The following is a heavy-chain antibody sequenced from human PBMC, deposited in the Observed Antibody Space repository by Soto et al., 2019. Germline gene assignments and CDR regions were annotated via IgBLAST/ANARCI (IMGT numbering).Heavy chain of an antibody. CDR1: GFTFSSYA. CDR3: AKGGESEHSAH. J-gene: IGHJ4*02. Sequence: EVQLLESGGGLVQPGGSLRLSCAASGFTFSSYAMSWVRQAPGKGLEWVSAISGSGGSTYYADSVKGRFTISRDNSKNNLYLQMNRLSGEDTAVYSCAKGGESEHSAHWGQRTLVTVAS. CDR2: ISGSGGST. D-gene: IGHD3-16*01. V-gene: IGHV3-23*01.